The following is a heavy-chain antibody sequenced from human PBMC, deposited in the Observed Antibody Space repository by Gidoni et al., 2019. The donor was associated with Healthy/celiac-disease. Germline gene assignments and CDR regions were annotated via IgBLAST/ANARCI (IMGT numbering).Heavy chain of an antibody. V-gene: IGHV4-31*03. CDR3: ARAHCTNGVCSIPPPFDY. CDR1: GASISSGGYY. CDR2: IYYSGST. J-gene: IGHJ4*02. Sequence: QVQLQESGPGLVKPSQTLSLTCTVSGASISSGGYYWSWIRQHPGKGLEWIGYIYYSGSTYYNPSLKSRFTISVDTSKNQFSLKLSSVTAADTAVYYCARAHCTNGVCSIPPPFDYWGQGTLVTVSS. D-gene: IGHD2-8*01.